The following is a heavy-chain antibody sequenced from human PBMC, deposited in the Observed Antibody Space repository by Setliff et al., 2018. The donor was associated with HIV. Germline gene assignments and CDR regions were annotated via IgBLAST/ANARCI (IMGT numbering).Heavy chain of an antibody. V-gene: IGHV3-23*01. CDR1: GFTFSSYA. CDR2: ISGSGGST. J-gene: IGHJ4*02. D-gene: IGHD3-10*01. CDR3: AKPRSMVRGVYPSYFDY. Sequence: GGSLRLSCAASGFTFSSYAMSWVRQAPGKGLEWVSAISGSGGSTYYADSVKGRVTISRDNSKNTMYLQMNSLRAEDTAVYYCAKPRSMVRGVYPSYFDYWGQGTLVTVSS.